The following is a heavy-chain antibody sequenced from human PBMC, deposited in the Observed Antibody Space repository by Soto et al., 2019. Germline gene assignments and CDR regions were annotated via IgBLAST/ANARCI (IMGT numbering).Heavy chain of an antibody. Sequence: QVQLVQSGAEVKKPGASVKVSCKASGYTFTSYGISWVRQAPGHGREWMGWISAYNGNTNYAQKLQGRVTMTTDTSTSTDYLELRSMRSDDTAVYYWARDLAGNKLVVELRRADSWGQGTLVTVSS. J-gene: IGHJ4*02. CDR2: ISAYNGNT. D-gene: IGHD2-15*01. CDR3: ARDLAGNKLVVELRRADS. V-gene: IGHV1-18*01. CDR1: GYTFTSYG.